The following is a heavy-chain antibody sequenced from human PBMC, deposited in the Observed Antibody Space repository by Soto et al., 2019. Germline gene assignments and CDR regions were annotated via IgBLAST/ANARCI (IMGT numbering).Heavy chain of an antibody. CDR3: ARPRFDVYCYHYGAGRFDY. CDR2: IYPGDSDT. Sequence: PGESLKISCKGSGYSFTSYWIGWVRQMPGKGLEWMGIIYPGDSDTRYSPSFQGQVTISADKSISTAYLQWSSLKASDTAMYYCARPRFDVYCYHYGAGRFDYSGQGTLVTVSS. J-gene: IGHJ4*02. V-gene: IGHV5-51*01. CDR1: GYSFTSYW. D-gene: IGHD4-17*01.